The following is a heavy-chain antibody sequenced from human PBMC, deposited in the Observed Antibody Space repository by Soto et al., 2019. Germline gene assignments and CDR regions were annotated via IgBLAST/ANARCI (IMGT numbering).Heavy chain of an antibody. CDR1: GYSFAGYW. D-gene: IGHD3-22*01. J-gene: IGHJ4*02. V-gene: IGHV5-10-1*01. CDR2: IDPSDSQT. CDR3: ARQIYDSDTGPNFQYYFDS. Sequence: GESLKISCKGSGYSFAGYWITWVRQKPGKGLEWMGRIDPSDSQTYYSPSLRGHVTISVTKSITTVFLQWSSLRASDTAMYYCARQIYDSDTGPNFQYYFDSWGQGTPVTVSS.